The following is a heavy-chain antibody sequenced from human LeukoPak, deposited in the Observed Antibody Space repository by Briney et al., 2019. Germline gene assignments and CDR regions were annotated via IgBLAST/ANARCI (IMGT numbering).Heavy chain of an antibody. J-gene: IGHJ5*02. D-gene: IGHD1-26*01. CDR1: GFTFSGYA. CDR3: AKEFSRSGSYCCWFDP. CDR2: ISGSGGST. V-gene: IGHV3-23*01. Sequence: GGSLRLSCAASGFTFSGYAMSWVRQAPGKGLEWVSAISGSGGSTYYADSVKGRFTISRDNSKNTLYLQMNSLRAEDTAVYYCAKEFSRSGSYCCWFDPWGQGTLVTVSS.